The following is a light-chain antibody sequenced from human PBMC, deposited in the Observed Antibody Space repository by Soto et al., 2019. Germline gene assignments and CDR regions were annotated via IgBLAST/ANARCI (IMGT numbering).Light chain of an antibody. J-gene: IGKJ2*01. CDR1: QSISSY. Sequence: DIQMTQSPSSLSASVGDRVTITCRASQSISSYLHWYQQKTGKAPKLLIYAASSLQSRLPSRFSGSGSATDFTLTISSLQPEDFATYYSQQSYSTPLYTFGQGTKLEIK. V-gene: IGKV1-39*01. CDR3: QQSYSTPLYT. CDR2: AAS.